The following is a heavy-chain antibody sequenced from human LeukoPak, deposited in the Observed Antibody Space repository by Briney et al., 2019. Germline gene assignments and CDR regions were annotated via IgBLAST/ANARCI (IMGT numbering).Heavy chain of an antibody. J-gene: IGHJ4*02. CDR3: ARADGGNDNFDY. Sequence: SGTLSLTCAVSGGSISSSNWWSWVRQPPGKGLECIGEIYQSGSTYYNPSLKSRLTISADKSKNHFSLTLSSVTAADTAVYYCARADGGNDNFDYWGQGTLVTVSS. CDR2: IYQSGST. V-gene: IGHV4-4*02. D-gene: IGHD4-23*01. CDR1: GGSISSSNW.